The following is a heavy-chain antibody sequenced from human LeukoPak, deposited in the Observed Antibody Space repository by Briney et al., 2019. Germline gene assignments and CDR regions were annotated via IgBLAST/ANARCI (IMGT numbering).Heavy chain of an antibody. CDR2: LNSNSGNT. CDR1: GYTFTSYD. V-gene: IGHV1-8*01. CDR3: ARAFGWLYAFDI. Sequence: ASVKVFCKASGYTFTSYDINWVRQATGQGLEWMGWLNSNSGNTGYAQKFQGRVTMTRNTSISTAYMELSSLRSEDTAVYYCARAFGWLYAFDIWGQGTMVTISS. J-gene: IGHJ3*02. D-gene: IGHD3-9*01.